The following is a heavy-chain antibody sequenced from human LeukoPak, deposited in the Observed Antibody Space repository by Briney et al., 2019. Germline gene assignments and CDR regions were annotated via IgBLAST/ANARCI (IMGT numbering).Heavy chain of an antibody. D-gene: IGHD2-2*01. CDR1: GFTFDDYG. CDR2: INWNGGST. V-gene: IGHV3-20*04. J-gene: IGHJ4*02. CDR3: ARRGGYCSSTSCYYYFDY. Sequence: PGGSLRLSCAASGFTFDDYGMSWVRQAPGKGLEWVSGINWNGGSTGYADSVKGRFTISRDNAKNSLYLQMNSLRAEDTALYYCARRGGYCSSTSCYYYFDYWGQGTLVTVSS.